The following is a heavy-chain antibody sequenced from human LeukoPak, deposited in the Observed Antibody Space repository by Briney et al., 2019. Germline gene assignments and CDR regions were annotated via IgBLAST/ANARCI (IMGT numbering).Heavy chain of an antibody. CDR1: GGTFSSYA. D-gene: IGHD3-10*01. V-gene: IGHV1-69*13. J-gene: IGHJ5*02. CDR3: ARDPSYYYGSGVPGGGWFDP. Sequence: SVKVSCKASGGTFSSYAISWVRQAPGQGLEWMGGIIPIFGTANYAQKFQGRVTITADESTSTAYMELSSLRSEDTAVYYRARDPSYYYGSGVPGGGWFDPWGQGTLVTVSS. CDR2: IIPIFGTA.